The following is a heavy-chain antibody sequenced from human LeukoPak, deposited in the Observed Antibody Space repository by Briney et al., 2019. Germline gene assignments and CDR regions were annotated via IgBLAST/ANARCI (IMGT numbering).Heavy chain of an antibody. J-gene: IGHJ3*02. D-gene: IGHD3-22*01. V-gene: IGHV1-18*01. Sequence: GASVEVSCKASGYTFTSYGISWVRQAPGQGLEWMGWISAYNGNTNYAQKLQGRVTMTTDTSTSTAYMELRSLRSDDTAVYYCARSPLYYYDSSGDAFDIWGQGTMVTVSS. CDR2: ISAYNGNT. CDR3: ARSPLYYYDSSGDAFDI. CDR1: GYTFTSYG.